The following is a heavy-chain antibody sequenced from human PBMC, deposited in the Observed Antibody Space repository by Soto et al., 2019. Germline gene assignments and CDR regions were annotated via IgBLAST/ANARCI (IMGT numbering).Heavy chain of an antibody. V-gene: IGHV1-46*03. CDR2: INPSGGST. J-gene: IGHJ4*02. D-gene: IGHD6-19*01. CDR3: ARVDRSGWPFDY. CDR1: GYTFTSYY. Sequence: ASVKVSCKASGYTFTSYYMHWVRQAPGQGLEWMGIINPSGGSTSYAQKFQGRVTMTRDTSTSTVYMELSSLRFEDTAVYYCARVDRSGWPFDYWGQGTLVTVSS.